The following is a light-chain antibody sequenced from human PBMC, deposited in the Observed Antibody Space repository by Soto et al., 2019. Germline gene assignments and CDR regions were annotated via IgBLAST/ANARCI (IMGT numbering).Light chain of an antibody. Sequence: TECRATMSVSPGERATLVCRTTQSVGNNLAWYQQKPGQAPRLLIFHTSLRLTGIPDRFSGSGSGTDFTLTISRLEPEDFAVYYCQQYSSSPSITFGQGTRLEI. CDR1: QSVGNN. CDR3: QQYSSSPSIT. J-gene: IGKJ5*01. V-gene: IGKV3-20*01. CDR2: HTS.